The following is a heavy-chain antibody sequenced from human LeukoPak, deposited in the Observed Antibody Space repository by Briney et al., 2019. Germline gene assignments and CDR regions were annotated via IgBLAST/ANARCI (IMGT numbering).Heavy chain of an antibody. Sequence: PRGSLRLSCAASGFTFSSYWMSWVRQAPGKGLEWVANIKQDGSEKYYVDSVKGRFTISRDNAKNSLYLQMNSLRGEDTAVYYCARVWGDYDILTGYLDYWGQGTLVTVSS. CDR1: GFTFSSYW. J-gene: IGHJ4*02. D-gene: IGHD3-9*01. CDR2: IKQDGSEK. V-gene: IGHV3-7*01. CDR3: ARVWGDYDILTGYLDY.